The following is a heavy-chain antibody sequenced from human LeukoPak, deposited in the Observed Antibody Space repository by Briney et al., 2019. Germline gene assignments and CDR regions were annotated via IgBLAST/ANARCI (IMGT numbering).Heavy chain of an antibody. D-gene: IGHD6-19*01. CDR2: ISSSSSYI. CDR1: GFTFSSYN. Sequence: GGSLRLSCAASGFTFSSYNMNWVRQAPGKGLEWVSSISSSSSYIYYADSVKGRFTISRDNSKNTLYLQMNSLRAEDTAVYYCARDMVGSSGWPLDYWGQGTLVSVSS. J-gene: IGHJ4*02. CDR3: ARDMVGSSGWPLDY. V-gene: IGHV3-21*01.